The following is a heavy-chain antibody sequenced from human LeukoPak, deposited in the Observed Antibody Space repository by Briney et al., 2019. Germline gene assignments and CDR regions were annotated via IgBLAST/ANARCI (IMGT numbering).Heavy chain of an antibody. V-gene: IGHV4-39*01. J-gene: IGHJ4*02. Sequence: SETLSLTCTVSGGSISSSSYYWGWIRQPPGRGLEWIGSIYNSGSTNYNPSLKSRVTISVDTSKNQFSLKLSSVTAADTAVYYCARRGGAINYWGQGTLVTVSS. CDR1: GGSISSSSYY. D-gene: IGHD3-10*01. CDR2: IYNSGST. CDR3: ARRGGAINY.